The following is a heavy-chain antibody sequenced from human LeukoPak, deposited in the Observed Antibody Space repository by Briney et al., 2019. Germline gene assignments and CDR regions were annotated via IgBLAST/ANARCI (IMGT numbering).Heavy chain of an antibody. D-gene: IGHD4-17*01. Sequence: PSETLSLTCALYGGSFSSYSWSWTWIRQTPEKGLEWIGEIIEKGNANYNPSLKSRVTISVDTSKNQFSLKLSSVTAADTAVYYCARQTTARPSSWYFDLWGRGTLVTVSS. CDR1: GGSFSSYS. J-gene: IGHJ2*01. CDR3: ARQTTARPSSWYFDL. V-gene: IGHV4-34*12. CDR2: IIEKGNA.